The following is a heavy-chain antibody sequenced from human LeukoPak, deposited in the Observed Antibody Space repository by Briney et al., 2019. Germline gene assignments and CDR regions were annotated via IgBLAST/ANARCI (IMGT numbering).Heavy chain of an antibody. Sequence: ASVKVSCKASGYTFTGYYMHWVRQAPGQGLEWMGWINPSSGGTNYAQKFQGRVTMTRDTSISTAYMELSRLRSDDTAVYYCARDRRSGWSDYWGQGTLVTVSS. D-gene: IGHD6-19*01. CDR3: ARDRRSGWSDY. CDR1: GYTFTGYY. CDR2: INPSSGGT. J-gene: IGHJ4*02. V-gene: IGHV1-2*02.